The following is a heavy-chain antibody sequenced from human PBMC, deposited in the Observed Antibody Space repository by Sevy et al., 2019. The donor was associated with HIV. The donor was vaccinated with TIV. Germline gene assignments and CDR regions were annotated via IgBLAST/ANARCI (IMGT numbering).Heavy chain of an antibody. V-gene: IGHV1-18*01. CDR2: ISAYNGNT. CDR1: GYTFTSYG. J-gene: IGHJ4*02. CDR3: ARDLAPLNYDRSYYFDN. Sequence: ASVKVSCKASGYTFTSYGISWVRQAPGQGLEWMGWISAYNGNTNYAQKLQGRVTMTTDTSTSTAYMELRSLRSDDTAVYYCARDLAPLNYDRSYYFDNWGQGTLVTVSS. D-gene: IGHD3-22*01.